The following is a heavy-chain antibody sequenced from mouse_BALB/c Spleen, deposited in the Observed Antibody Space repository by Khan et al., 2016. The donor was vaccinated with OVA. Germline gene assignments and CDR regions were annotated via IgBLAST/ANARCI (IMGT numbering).Heavy chain of an antibody. D-gene: IGHD2-14*01. J-gene: IGHJ4*01. CDR2: ISSGSSTI. CDR3: ARRAYYRYDGRDRHAMDY. V-gene: IGHV5-17*02. Sequence: EVELVESGGGLVQPGGSRKLSCAASGFTFSSFGMHWIRQAPEKGLEWVAYISSGSSTIYYADTVKGRFTISRDNPKNTLFLQMTSLRSEDTAMYYCARRAYYRYDGRDRHAMDYWGQGTSVTVSS. CDR1: GFTFSSFG.